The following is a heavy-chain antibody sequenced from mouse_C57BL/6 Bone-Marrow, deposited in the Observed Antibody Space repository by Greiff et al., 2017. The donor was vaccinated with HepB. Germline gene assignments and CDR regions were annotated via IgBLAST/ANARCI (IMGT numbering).Heavy chain of an antibody. D-gene: IGHD2-10*01. Sequence: DVQLQESGAELVRPGASVKLSCTASGFNIKDDYMHWVKQRPEQGLERIGWIDPENGDTEYASKFQGKATITADTSSNTAYLQLSSLTSEDTAVYYCTTCLLAYWGQGTLVTVSA. CDR2: IDPENGDT. CDR1: GFNIKDDY. J-gene: IGHJ3*01. V-gene: IGHV14-4*01. CDR3: TTCLLAY.